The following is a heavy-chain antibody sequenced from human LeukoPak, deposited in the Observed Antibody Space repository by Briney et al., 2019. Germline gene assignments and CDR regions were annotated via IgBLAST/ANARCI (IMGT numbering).Heavy chain of an antibody. D-gene: IGHD3-9*01. CDR2: INPNSGGT. CDR3: AREPVLRYFDWFPYYGMDV. V-gene: IGHV1-2*02. CDR1: GYTFTGYY. Sequence: ASVKVSCKASGYTFTGYYMHWVRQAPGQGLEWMGWINPNSGGTNYAQKFQGRVTMTRDTSISTAYMELSRLRSDDTAVYYYAREPVLRYFDWFPYYGMDVWGQGTTVTVSS. J-gene: IGHJ6*02.